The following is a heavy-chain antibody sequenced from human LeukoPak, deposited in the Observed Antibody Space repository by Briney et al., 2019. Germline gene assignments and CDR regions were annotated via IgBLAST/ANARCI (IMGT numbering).Heavy chain of an antibody. J-gene: IGHJ4*02. CDR3: ARDPRIAAASDY. CDR2: ISSSSSYI. V-gene: IGHV3-21*01. Sequence: PGGSLRLSCAASGFTFSSYNMNWVRQAPGKGLEWVSSISSSSSYIYYADSVKGRFTISRDNAKNSLYLQMNSLRAEDTAVYYCARDPRIAAASDYWGQGTLVTVSS. CDR1: GFTFSSYN. D-gene: IGHD6-13*01.